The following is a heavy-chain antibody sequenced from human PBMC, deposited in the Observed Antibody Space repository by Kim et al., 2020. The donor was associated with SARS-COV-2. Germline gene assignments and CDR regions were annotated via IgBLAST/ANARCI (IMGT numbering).Heavy chain of an antibody. V-gene: IGHV4-59*01. D-gene: IGHD6-6*01. J-gene: IGHJ3*02. Sequence: SLTSRVTISVDTSKNQFSLKLSSVTAADTAVYYCARETGYSSSSGYAFDIWGQGTMVTVSS. CDR3: ARETGYSSSSGYAFDI.